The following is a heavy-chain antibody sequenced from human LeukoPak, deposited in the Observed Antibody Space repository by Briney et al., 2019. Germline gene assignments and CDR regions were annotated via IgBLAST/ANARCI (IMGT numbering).Heavy chain of an antibody. V-gene: IGHV1-69*04. CDR2: IIPILGIA. CDR1: GGTFSSYA. Sequence: SVKVSCKASGGTFSSYAISWVRQPPGQGLEWMGRIIPILGIANYAQKFQGRVTITADKSTSTAYMELSSLRSEDTAVYYCARQSGRYASRWFDYWGEGTLVTVSS. D-gene: IGHD1-26*01. J-gene: IGHJ4*02. CDR3: ARQSGRYASRWFDY.